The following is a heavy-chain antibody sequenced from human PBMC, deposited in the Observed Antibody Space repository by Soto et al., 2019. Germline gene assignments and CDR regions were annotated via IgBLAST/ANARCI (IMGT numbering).Heavy chain of an antibody. CDR1: GYTFTSYD. Sequence: QVQLVQSGAEVKKPGASVKVSCKASGYTFTSYDINWVRQATGQGLEWMGWMNPNSGNTGYAQKFQGRVTMTRNTSISTAYMELSSLRSEDTAVYYCARGVPGAGDDVGQFDPWGQGTLVTVSS. CDR3: ARGVPGAGDDVGQFDP. V-gene: IGHV1-8*01. D-gene: IGHD2-21*02. CDR2: MNPNSGNT. J-gene: IGHJ5*02.